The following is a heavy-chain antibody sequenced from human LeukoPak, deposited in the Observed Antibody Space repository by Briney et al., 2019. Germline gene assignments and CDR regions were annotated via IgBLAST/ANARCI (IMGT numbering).Heavy chain of an antibody. CDR1: GFTFSSYA. D-gene: IGHD1-7*01. CDR2: ISYDGSNK. Sequence: GGSLRLSCAASGFTFSSYAMHWVRQAPGKGLEWVAVISYDGSNKYYADSVKGRFTISRDNSKNTLYLQMNSLRAEDTAVYYCARRWNYKDAFDIWGQGTMVTVSS. V-gene: IGHV3-30-3*01. CDR3: ARRWNYKDAFDI. J-gene: IGHJ3*02.